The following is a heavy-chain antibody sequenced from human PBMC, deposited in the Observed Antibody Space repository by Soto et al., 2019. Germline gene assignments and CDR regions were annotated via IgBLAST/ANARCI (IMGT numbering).Heavy chain of an antibody. J-gene: IGHJ4*02. V-gene: IGHV1-18*01. Sequence: QVQLVQSGGEVKQTGASVKVSCKASGYTFISYGFSWVRQAPGQGLEWMGWISGYNGNTDYAQKFQGRVVMTTDTSTSTAYMELRSLRADDTAVYYCVRDETYSSYYFDYWGQGTPVTVSS. CDR2: ISGYNGNT. CDR3: VRDETYSSYYFDY. D-gene: IGHD5-18*01. CDR1: GYTFISYG.